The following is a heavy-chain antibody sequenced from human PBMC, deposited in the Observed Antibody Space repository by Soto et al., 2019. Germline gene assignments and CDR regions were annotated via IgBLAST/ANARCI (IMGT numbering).Heavy chain of an antibody. CDR1: GDSLRGQS. Sequence: SETLSLTCAVVGDSLRGQSWNWIRQSPGKGLEWIGELDQSGDTNYNPSLKSRAIISDDTSKNQFSLTLTSVTAADTAVYYCAREDTNGWSGESLDVWGQGTTVTVSS. CDR2: LDQSGDT. V-gene: IGHV4-34*01. CDR3: AREDTNGWSGESLDV. J-gene: IGHJ6*02. D-gene: IGHD2-8*01.